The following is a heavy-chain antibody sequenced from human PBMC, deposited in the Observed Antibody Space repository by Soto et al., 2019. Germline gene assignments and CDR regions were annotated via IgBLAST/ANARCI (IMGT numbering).Heavy chain of an antibody. J-gene: IGHJ6*02. Sequence: SVKVSCKASGGTFSSYAISWVRQAPGQGLEWMGGIIPIFGTANYAQKFQGRVTITADESTSTAYMELSSLRSEDTAVYYCAVNIVVVPAARYYGMDVWGQGTTVTVSS. CDR2: IIPIFGTA. CDR1: GGTFSSYA. D-gene: IGHD2-2*01. CDR3: AVNIVVVPAARYYGMDV. V-gene: IGHV1-69*13.